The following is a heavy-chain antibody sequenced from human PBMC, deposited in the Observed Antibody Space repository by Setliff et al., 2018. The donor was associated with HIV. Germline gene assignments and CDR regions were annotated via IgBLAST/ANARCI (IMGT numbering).Heavy chain of an antibody. D-gene: IGHD1-20*01. CDR1: GYTFTSYG. V-gene: IGHV1-18*01. Sequence: ASVKVSCKASGYTFTSYGISWVRQAPGQGLEWMGWISTYNADTNYAQNLQGRVTMTTDTSTSTAYMELRSLRSDDTAVYYCARDLTGIPSGGGVDPWGQGTLVTVSS. CDR3: ARDLTGIPSGGGVDP. CDR2: ISTYNADT. J-gene: IGHJ5*02.